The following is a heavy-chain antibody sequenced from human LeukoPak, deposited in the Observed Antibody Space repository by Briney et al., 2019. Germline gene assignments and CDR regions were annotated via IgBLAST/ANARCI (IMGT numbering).Heavy chain of an antibody. J-gene: IGHJ4*02. CDR3: ANSPPSLYCSGGTCYPFAY. Sequence: GGSLRLSSAASGFTSSSYAMSSVCQAPGKGLEWAAVISYDGGNKYYADSAKGGCTISRDNFKNTLYLQMHSLRAQDTAVSSCANSPPSLYCSGGTCYPFAYWGQGTLVTVSS. V-gene: IGHV3-30*18. D-gene: IGHD2-15*01. CDR2: ISYDGGNK. CDR1: GFTSSSYA.